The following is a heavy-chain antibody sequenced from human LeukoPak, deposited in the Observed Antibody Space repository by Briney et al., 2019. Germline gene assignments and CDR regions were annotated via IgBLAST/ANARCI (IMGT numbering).Heavy chain of an antibody. CDR2: INHSGST. CDR3: ARVRDYYDSSGYLTYTFDY. V-gene: IGHV4-34*01. Sequence: SETLSLTCAVYGGSFSGYYWSWIRQPPGKGLEWIGEINHSGSTNYNPSLKSRVIISVDTSKNQFSLKLSSVTAADTAVYYCARVRDYYDSSGYLTYTFDYWGQGTLVTVSS. D-gene: IGHD3-22*01. J-gene: IGHJ4*02. CDR1: GGSFSGYY.